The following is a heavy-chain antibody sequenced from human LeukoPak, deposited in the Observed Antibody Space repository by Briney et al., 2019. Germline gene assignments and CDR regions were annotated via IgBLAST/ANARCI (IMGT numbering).Heavy chain of an antibody. CDR3: ARVKAPYCSGGSCLRGFWFDP. CDR1: GGSISSYY. Sequence: PSETLSLTCTVSGGSISSYYRSWIRQPAGKGLEWIGRIYTSGRTNYNPSLKSRVTMSVDTSKNQFSLKLSSVTAADTAVYYCARVKAPYCSGGSCLRGFWFDPWGQGTVVTVSS. J-gene: IGHJ5*02. CDR2: IYTSGRT. D-gene: IGHD2-15*01. V-gene: IGHV4-4*07.